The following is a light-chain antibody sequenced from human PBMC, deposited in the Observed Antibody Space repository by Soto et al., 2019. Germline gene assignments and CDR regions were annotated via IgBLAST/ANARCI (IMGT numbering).Light chain of an antibody. CDR3: QQSYSIPYT. J-gene: IGKJ2*01. CDR1: QSINSY. CDR2: AAS. Sequence: DIQMTQSPSSLSASVGDRVTITCRASQSINSYVNWYQQKPGKAPKFLIYAASTLQSGVPSRFSGSESGTDFTLTITSLQNEDFATYYCQQSYSIPYTFGQGTKLEIK. V-gene: IGKV1-39*01.